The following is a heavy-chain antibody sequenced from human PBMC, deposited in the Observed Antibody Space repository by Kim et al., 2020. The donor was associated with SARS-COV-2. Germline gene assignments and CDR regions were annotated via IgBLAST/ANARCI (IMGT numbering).Heavy chain of an antibody. CDR3: ARYRGGIAAFYGMDV. J-gene: IGHJ6*02. D-gene: IGHD6-13*01. CDR1: GFTFSSYG. Sequence: GGSLRLSCAASGFTFSSYGMHWVRQAPGKGLEWVAVIWYDGSNKYYADSVKGRFTISRDNSKNTLYLQMNSLRAEDTAVYYCARYRGGIAAFYGMDVWGQGTTVTVSS. CDR2: IWYDGSNK. V-gene: IGHV3-33*01.